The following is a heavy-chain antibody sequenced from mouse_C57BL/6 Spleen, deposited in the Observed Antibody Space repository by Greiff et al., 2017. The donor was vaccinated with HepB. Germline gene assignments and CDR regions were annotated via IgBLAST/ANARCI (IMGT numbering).Heavy chain of an antibody. Sequence: QVQLQQPGAELVMPGASVKLSCKASGYTFTSYWMHWVKQRPGQGLEWIGEIDPSDSYTNYNQNFKGKSTLTVDKSSSTAYMQLSSLTSEDSAVYYFARGPYSSFFDYWGQGTTLTVSS. CDR1: GYTFTSYW. D-gene: IGHD2-12*01. J-gene: IGHJ2*01. CDR3: ARGPYSSFFDY. CDR2: IDPSDSYT. V-gene: IGHV1-69*01.